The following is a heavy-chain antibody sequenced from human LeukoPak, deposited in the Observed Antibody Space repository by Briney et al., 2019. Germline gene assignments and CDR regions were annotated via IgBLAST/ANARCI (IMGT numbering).Heavy chain of an antibody. CDR3: VRDMSGKYSFDY. J-gene: IGHJ4*02. CDR2: IHHNGEMT. CDR1: GFTLTWHG. Sequence: PGGSLRLSCAASGFTLTWHGMYWVRQAPGKALEYVSFIHHNGEMTSYAESVRGRFTVSRDNSKNTLFLELSSLRTDDTAVYYCVRDMSGKYSFDYWGQGTLVIVST. V-gene: IGHV3-64D*06. D-gene: IGHD1-26*01.